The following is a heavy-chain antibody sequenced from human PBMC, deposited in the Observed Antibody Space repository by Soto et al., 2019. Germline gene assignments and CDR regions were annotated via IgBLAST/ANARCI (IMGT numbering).Heavy chain of an antibody. CDR2: ISAYNGDT. V-gene: IGHV1-18*04. D-gene: IGHD4-17*01. Sequence: ASVKVSCKASGYSFTTHGISWVRRAPGHGLEWMGWISAYNGDTHYVQRFQGRLTMTTDTSTSTAYMELRSLTSDATAVYYCARDPPFSGILRGTPLMDVWGQGTTVTVSS. J-gene: IGHJ6*02. CDR3: ARDPPFSGILRGTPLMDV. CDR1: GYSFTTHG.